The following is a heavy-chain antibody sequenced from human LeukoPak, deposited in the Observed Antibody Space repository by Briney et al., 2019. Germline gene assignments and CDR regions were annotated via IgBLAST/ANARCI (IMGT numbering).Heavy chain of an antibody. CDR1: GLTFDDYT. V-gene: IGHV3-43*01. D-gene: IGHD3-10*01. J-gene: IGHJ4*02. Sequence: GGSLRLSCAASGLTFDDYTMHWVRQAPGKGLEWVSLISWDGGSTYYADSVKGRFTISRDNSKNSLYLQMNSLRTEDTALYYCAKDDYGSGSPLDYWGQGTLVTVSS. CDR2: ISWDGGST. CDR3: AKDDYGSGSPLDY.